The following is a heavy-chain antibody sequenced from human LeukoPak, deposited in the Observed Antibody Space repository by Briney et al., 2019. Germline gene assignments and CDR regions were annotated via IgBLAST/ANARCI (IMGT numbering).Heavy chain of an antibody. CDR2: IWYDGSNK. Sequence: GGSLRLSCAASGFTFSSYGMHWVRQAPGKGLEWVAVIWYDGSNKYYADSVKGRFTISRDNSKNTLYLQMNSLRAEDTAVYYCASFRYLNHYDSSLDAFDIWGQGTMVTVSS. V-gene: IGHV3-33*01. D-gene: IGHD3-22*01. CDR1: GFTFSSYG. J-gene: IGHJ3*02. CDR3: ASFRYLNHYDSSLDAFDI.